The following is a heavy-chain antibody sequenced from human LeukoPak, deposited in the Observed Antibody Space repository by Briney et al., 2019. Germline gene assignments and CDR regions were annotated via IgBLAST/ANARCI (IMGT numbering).Heavy chain of an antibody. V-gene: IGHV2-5*02. CDR1: GFSLSTSGVG. Sequence: SGPTLVKPTQTLTLTCTFSGFSLSTSGVGVGWIRQPPGKALEWLALIYWDDDKRYSPSLKGRLTITKDTSKNQVVLTMTNMDPVDTATYYCAHRLSHSSSLDHFQHWGQGTLVTVSS. J-gene: IGHJ1*01. D-gene: IGHD6-13*01. CDR3: AHRLSHSSSLDHFQH. CDR2: IYWDDDK.